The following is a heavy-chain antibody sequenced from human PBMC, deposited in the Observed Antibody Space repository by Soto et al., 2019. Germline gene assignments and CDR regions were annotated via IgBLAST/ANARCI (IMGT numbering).Heavy chain of an antibody. CDR3: ANFGLVRGFVNDYDMNV. CDR1: GFSFSSYD. D-gene: IGHD3-10*01. J-gene: IGHJ6*02. CDR2: ISYDENNR. Sequence: HPGGSLRLSCAASGFSFSSYDMHWVRQAPGEGLEWVAVISYDENNRYYADSVKGRFTISRDNSKNTLYLQISSLRPEDTAVYYCANFGLVRGFVNDYDMNVWGQGATVTVSS. V-gene: IGHV3-30*18.